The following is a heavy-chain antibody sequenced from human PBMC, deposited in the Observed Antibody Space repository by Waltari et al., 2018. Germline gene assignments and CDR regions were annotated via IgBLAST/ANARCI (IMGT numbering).Heavy chain of an antibody. Sequence: EVQLLESGGGWVQPGGSLRLSCAASGFTFRSYAMSWVRRAPGKGLEWVSIIYSGGSTAYYADSVKGRFTISRDNSKSTLYLQMNSLRAEDTAVYSCAKGCGGDCFYFDNWGQGTLVTVSS. CDR1: GFTFRSYA. D-gene: IGHD2-21*01. CDR2: IYSGGSTA. J-gene: IGHJ4*02. V-gene: IGHV3-23*03. CDR3: AKGCGGDCFYFDN.